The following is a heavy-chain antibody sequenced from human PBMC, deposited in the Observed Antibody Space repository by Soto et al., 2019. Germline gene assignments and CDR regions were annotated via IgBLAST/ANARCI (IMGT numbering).Heavy chain of an antibody. D-gene: IGHD3-3*01. CDR1: GDSMTNTNW. CDR3: AKRSLRRLRFVETH. CDR2: IYHSGST. Sequence: SETLSLTCAVSGDSMTNTNWWSWVRQPPGKGLEWIWEIYHSGSTNYNPSLRSRVTMSVDKSKNQFSLNLTSVTAADTAVYYCAKRSLRRLRFVETHWGQGTLVTVSS. V-gene: IGHV4-4*02. J-gene: IGHJ4*02.